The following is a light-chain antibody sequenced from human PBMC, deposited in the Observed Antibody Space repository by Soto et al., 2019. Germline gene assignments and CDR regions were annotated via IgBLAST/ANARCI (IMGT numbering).Light chain of an antibody. CDR2: WAS. J-gene: IGKJ4*01. CDR1: QSGLHSTSNKNY. CDR3: QQYYSPPLT. V-gene: IGKV4-1*01. Sequence: DSVMTQSPDSLAVSLGEKTTINCKSSQSGLHSTSNKNYLALYQQKPGLPPKLLISWASTRESGVPDRFSGSGDGTDFTLTISSLQAEDVAVYYCQQYYSPPLTFGGGTKVEIK.